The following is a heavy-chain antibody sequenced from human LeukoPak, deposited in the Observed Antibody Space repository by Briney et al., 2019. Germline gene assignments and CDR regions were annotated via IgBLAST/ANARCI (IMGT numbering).Heavy chain of an antibody. V-gene: IGHV3-66*02. CDR1: GFIVSSNY. Sequence: PGGSLRLSCAASGFIVSSNYMSWVRQAPGKGLEWVSVIYSGGSTYYADSVKGRFTISRDNSKNTLYLQMNSLRAEDTAVYYCARDLGYYDSSGYYHWFDPWGQGTLVTVSS. D-gene: IGHD3-22*01. CDR2: IYSGGST. J-gene: IGHJ5*02. CDR3: ARDLGYYDSSGYYHWFDP.